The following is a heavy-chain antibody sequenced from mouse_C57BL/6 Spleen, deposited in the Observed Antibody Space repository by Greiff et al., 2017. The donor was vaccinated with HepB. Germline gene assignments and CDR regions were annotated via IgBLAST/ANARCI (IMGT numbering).Heavy chain of an antibody. Sequence: QVQLQQSGAELARPGASVKLSCKASGYTFTSYGISWVKQRTGQGLEWIGEIYPRSGNTYYNEKFKGKATLTADKSSSTAYMELRSLTSEDSAVYFCARESPTGPRFAYWCQGTLVIVSA. CDR2: IYPRSGNT. V-gene: IGHV1-81*01. CDR3: ARESPTGPRFAY. J-gene: IGHJ3*01. CDR1: GYTFTSYG. D-gene: IGHD2-10*01.